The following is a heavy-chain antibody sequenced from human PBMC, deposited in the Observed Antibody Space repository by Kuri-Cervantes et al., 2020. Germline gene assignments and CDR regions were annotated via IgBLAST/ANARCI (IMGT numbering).Heavy chain of an antibody. CDR3: SAYYGSGSSYY. J-gene: IGHJ4*02. V-gene: IGHV3-33*01. CDR2: IWYDGSNK. CDR1: GFTFSSYG. Sequence: GESLKISCAASGFTFSSYGMHWVRQAPGKGLEWVAVIWYDGSNKYYADSVKGRFTISRDNYKNTVSLQMDSLRAEDTAFYYCSAYYGSGSSYYWGQGTLVTVSS. D-gene: IGHD3-10*01.